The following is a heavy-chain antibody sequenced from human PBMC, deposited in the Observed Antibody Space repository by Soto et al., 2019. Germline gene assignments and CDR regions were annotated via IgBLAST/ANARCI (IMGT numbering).Heavy chain of an antibody. CDR2: ISYDGSNK. V-gene: IGHV3-30-3*01. Sequence: ESVGGVVQPGRSLRLSCAASGFTFSSYAMHWVRQAPGKGLEWVAVISYDGSNKYYADSVKGRFTISRDNSKNTLYLQMNSLRAEDTAVYYCARGRESSSPGYYWGQGTLVTVSS. J-gene: IGHJ4*02. D-gene: IGHD6-6*01. CDR1: GFTFSSYA. CDR3: ARGRESSSPGYY.